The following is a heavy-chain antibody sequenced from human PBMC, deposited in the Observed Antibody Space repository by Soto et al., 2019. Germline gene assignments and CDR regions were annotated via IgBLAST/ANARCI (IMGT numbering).Heavy chain of an antibody. CDR2: IYYTGNT. D-gene: IGHD2-8*01. CDR3: VRVEMYAEAFTPNFDH. V-gene: IGHV4-39*01. J-gene: IGHJ4*02. Sequence: KSSETLSLTCTVSGDSLRSSYHYWGWIRQLPGKGLEWIGSIYYTGNTYYNPSLKSRVSISVDMATNEISLRLRAESIADTAVYYCVRVEMYAEAFTPNFDHWGQRALVTVSS. CDR1: GDSLRSSYHY.